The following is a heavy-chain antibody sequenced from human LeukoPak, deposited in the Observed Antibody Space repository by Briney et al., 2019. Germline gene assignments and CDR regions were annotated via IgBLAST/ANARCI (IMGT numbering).Heavy chain of an antibody. CDR2: INHSGST. V-gene: IGHV4-34*01. CDR1: GESFSGYY. CDR3: ARAVFSSYGDYNDWFDP. D-gene: IGHD4-17*01. Sequence: SETLSLTCAVYGESFSGYYWSWIRQPPGKGLEWIGEINHSGSTNYNPSLKSRVTISVDTSKNQFSLKLSSVTAADTAVYYCARAVFSSYGDYNDWFDPWGQGTLVTVSS. J-gene: IGHJ5*02.